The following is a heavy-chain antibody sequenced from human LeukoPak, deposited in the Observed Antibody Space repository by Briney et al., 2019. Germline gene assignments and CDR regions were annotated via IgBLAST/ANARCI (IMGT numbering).Heavy chain of an antibody. CDR3: ARESAEYYDILSDAFDI. V-gene: IGHV3-21*01. Sequence: GESLRLSCAASGFTFSSYEMNWVRQAPGKGLEWVSSISSSSSCIYYADSVKGRFTISRDNAKNSLYLQMNSLRAEDTAVYYCARESAEYYDILSDAFDIWGQGTMVTVSS. CDR1: GFTFSSYE. J-gene: IGHJ3*02. CDR2: ISSSSSCI. D-gene: IGHD3-9*01.